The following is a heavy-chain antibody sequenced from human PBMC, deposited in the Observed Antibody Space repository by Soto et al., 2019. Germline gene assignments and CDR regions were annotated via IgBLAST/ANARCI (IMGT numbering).Heavy chain of an antibody. D-gene: IGHD2-8*01. CDR2: IYYSGST. V-gene: IGHV4-30-4*01. Sequence: SETLSLTCTVSGGSISSGDYYWSWIHQPPGKGLEWIGYIYYSGSTYYNPSLKSRVTISVDTSKNQFSLKLSSVTAADTAVYYCARAPYILPWFDPWGQGTLVTVSS. CDR1: GGSISSGDYY. CDR3: ARAPYILPWFDP. J-gene: IGHJ5*02.